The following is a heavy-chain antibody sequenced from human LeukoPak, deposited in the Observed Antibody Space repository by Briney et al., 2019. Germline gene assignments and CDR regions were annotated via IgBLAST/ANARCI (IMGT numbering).Heavy chain of an antibody. V-gene: IGHV1-69*04. Sequence: SVKVSCKASGGTFSSYAISWVRQAPGQGLEWMGRIIPILGIANYAQKFQGRVTITADKSTSTAYMELSSLRSEDTAVYYCARDLEGYYGGNALPYGMDVWGQGTTVTVSS. CDR3: ARDLEGYYGGNALPYGMDV. CDR2: IIPILGIA. CDR1: GGTFSSYA. J-gene: IGHJ6*02. D-gene: IGHD4-23*01.